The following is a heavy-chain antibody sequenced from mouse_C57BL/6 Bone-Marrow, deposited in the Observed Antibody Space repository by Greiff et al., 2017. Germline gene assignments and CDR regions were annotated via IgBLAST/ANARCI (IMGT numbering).Heavy chain of an antibody. V-gene: IGHV5-6*01. CDR2: ISSVGSYT. Sequence: EVQLVESGGDLVKPGGSLKLSCAASGFTFSSYGMSWVRQTPDKRLEWVATISSVGSYTYYPDSVKGRFTITRDNAKNTLYLQMSSLKSEDTAMYYCARPRRKVRYGNYECAYWGQGTLVTVSA. J-gene: IGHJ3*01. CDR1: GFTFSSYG. CDR3: ARPRRKVRYGNYECAY. D-gene: IGHD2-1*01.